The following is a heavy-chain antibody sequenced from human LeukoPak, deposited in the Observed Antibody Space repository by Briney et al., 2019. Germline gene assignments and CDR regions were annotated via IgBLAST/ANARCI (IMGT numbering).Heavy chain of an antibody. D-gene: IGHD3-10*01. CDR1: GGSFSGYY. CDR3: ARGGKRVFDY. V-gene: IGHV4-34*01. J-gene: IGHJ4*02. Sequence: SETLSLTCAVYGGSFSGYYWSWIRQPPGKGLEWIGEINHSGSTNYNPSLKSRVTISVDTSKNQFSLKLSSVTAADTAVYYCARGGKRVFDYWGQGTLATVSS. CDR2: INHSGST.